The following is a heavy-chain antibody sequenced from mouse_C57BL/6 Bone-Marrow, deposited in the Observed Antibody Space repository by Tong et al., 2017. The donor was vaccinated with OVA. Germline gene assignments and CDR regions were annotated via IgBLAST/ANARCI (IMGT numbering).Heavy chain of an antibody. J-gene: IGHJ3*01. CDR3: SRYRRRLIYIHFAY. D-gene: IGHD1-2*01. CDR2: INSDGGST. V-gene: IGHV5-2*01. Sequence: EVQLVESGGGLVQPGESLKLSCESNEYEFPSHDMSWVRKTPEKRLELVAAINSDGGSTYYPDTMERRFIISRDNTKKTRYLQMSSLRSGDTALYYCSRYRRRLIYIHFAYWGQGTLVTVSA. CDR1: EYEFPSHD.